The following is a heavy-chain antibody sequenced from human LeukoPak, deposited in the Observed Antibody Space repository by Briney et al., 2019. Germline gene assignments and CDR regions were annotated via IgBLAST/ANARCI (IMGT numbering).Heavy chain of an antibody. V-gene: IGHV3-48*03. D-gene: IGHD3-10*01. CDR2: ISSSGSTI. CDR3: ARDRGAVGSGSYYNEANDY. Sequence: PGGSLRLSCAASGFTFSSYEMNWVRQAPGKGLEWVSYISSSGSTIYYADSVKGRFTISRDNAKNSLYLQMNSLRAEDTAVYYCARDRGAVGSGSYYNEANDYWGQGTLVTVSS. CDR1: GFTFSSYE. J-gene: IGHJ4*02.